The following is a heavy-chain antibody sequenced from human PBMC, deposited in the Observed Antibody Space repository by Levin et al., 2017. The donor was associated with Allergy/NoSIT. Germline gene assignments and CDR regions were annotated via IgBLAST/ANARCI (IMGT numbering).Heavy chain of an antibody. CDR2: INPSGGST. J-gene: IGHJ5*02. D-gene: IGHD3-3*01. CDR3: ARGLRITIFGVATNWFDP. CDR1: GYTFTSYY. V-gene: IGHV1-46*01. Sequence: ASVKVSCKASGYTFTSYYMHWVRQAPGQGLEWMGIINPSGGSTSYAEKFQGRVTMTRDTSTSTVYMELSSLRSEDTAVYYCARGLRITIFGVATNWFDPWGQGTLVTVSS.